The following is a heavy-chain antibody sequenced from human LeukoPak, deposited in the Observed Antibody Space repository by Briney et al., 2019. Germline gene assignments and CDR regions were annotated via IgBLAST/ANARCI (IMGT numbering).Heavy chain of an antibody. CDR3: ARDYCSRTSCLFAY. J-gene: IGHJ4*02. D-gene: IGHD2-2*01. Sequence: ASVKVSCKASGYTFTGYHIHWVRQAPGQGLEWMGRINPNSGDTNYAQKFQGRVTMARDTSISTAYMELSRLRSDDTAVYYCARDYCSRTSCLFAYWGQGTLVTVSS. CDR2: INPNSGDT. V-gene: IGHV1-2*06. CDR1: GYTFTGYH.